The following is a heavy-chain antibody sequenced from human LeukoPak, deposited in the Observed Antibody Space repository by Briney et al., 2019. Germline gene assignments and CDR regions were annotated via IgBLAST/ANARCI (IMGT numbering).Heavy chain of an antibody. CDR2: FDPEDGET. J-gene: IGHJ5*02. CDR3: ATGVVVAASNWFDP. Sequence: ASVKVSCKVSGYTLTELSVHWMRQAPGKGLEWMGGFDPEDGETIYAQKFQGRVTMTEDTSTDTAYMELSSLRSEDTAVYYCATGVVVAASNWFDPWGQGTLVTVSS. CDR1: GYTLTELS. V-gene: IGHV1-24*01. D-gene: IGHD2-15*01.